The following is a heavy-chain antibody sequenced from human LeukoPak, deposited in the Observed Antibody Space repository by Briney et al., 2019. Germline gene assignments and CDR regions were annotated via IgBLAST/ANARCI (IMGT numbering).Heavy chain of an antibody. CDR3: ASRYCSGWYHTDRQNWFDP. Sequence: SETLSLTCTVSGGSISSSSYYWGWIRQPPGKGLEWIGSIYYSGSTYYNPSLKSRVTISVDTSKNQFSLKLSSVTAADTAVYYCASRYCSGWYHTDRQNWFDPWGQGTLVTVSS. J-gene: IGHJ5*02. CDR1: GGSISSSSYY. V-gene: IGHV4-39*01. D-gene: IGHD6-19*01. CDR2: IYYSGST.